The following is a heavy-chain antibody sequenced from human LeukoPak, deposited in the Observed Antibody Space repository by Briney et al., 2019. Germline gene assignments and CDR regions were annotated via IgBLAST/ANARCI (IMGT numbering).Heavy chain of an antibody. V-gene: IGHV1-2*02. CDR2: INPNSGGT. CDR1: GYTFTGYY. J-gene: IGHJ3*02. Sequence: ASVKVSCKASGYTFTGYYMHWVRQAPGQGLEWMGWINPNSGGTNYAQKFQGRVTMTRDTSISTAYMELSRLRSDDTAVYYCARGGMIVVVPAAFDIWGQGTMVTVSS. CDR3: ARGGMIVVVPAAFDI. D-gene: IGHD3-22*01.